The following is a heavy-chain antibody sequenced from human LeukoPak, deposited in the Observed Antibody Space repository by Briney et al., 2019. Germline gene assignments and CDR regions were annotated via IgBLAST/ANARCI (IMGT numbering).Heavy chain of an antibody. CDR2: ISPDGSHK. D-gene: IGHD2-15*01. CDR1: GFTFNSAA. CDR3: VRGVASIVTSAEYFQQ. J-gene: IGHJ1*01. V-gene: IGHV3-30*04. Sequence: GRSLRLSCAASGFTFNSAAMHWVRQAPGKGLEWVAVISPDGSHKYYADSVKGRFTISRDNSKNALYLQMSSLRAEDTAVCHCVRGVASIVTSAEYFQQWGQGTLVTVSS.